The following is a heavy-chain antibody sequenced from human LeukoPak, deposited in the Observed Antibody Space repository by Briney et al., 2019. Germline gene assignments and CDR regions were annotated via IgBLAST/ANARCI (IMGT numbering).Heavy chain of an antibody. CDR2: IYYSGST. CDR1: GGSISSSSYY. Sequence: SETLSLTCTVSGGSISSSSYYWGWIRQPPGKGLEWIGSIYYSGSTYYNPSLKSRVTISVDTSKNQFSLKLSSVTAADTAVYYCARTAAGNPTQFDYWGQGTLVTVSS. D-gene: IGHD6-13*01. V-gene: IGHV4-39*07. J-gene: IGHJ4*02. CDR3: ARTAAGNPTQFDY.